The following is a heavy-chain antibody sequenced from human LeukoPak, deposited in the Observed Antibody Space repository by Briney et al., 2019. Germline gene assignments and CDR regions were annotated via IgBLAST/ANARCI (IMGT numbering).Heavy chain of an antibody. V-gene: IGHV3-11*04. CDR3: AKGFQISMIVILDVPPFDL. CDR1: GFTFSDYY. D-gene: IGHD3-22*01. J-gene: IGHJ3*01. CDR2: FDSRGRDV. Sequence: GGSLRLSCAASGFTFSDYYMSWIRQAPGKGLEWVSDFDSRGRDVHYADSVKGRFTLSSDNAKNSLYLQMNSLRAEDSAVYYCAKGFQISMIVILDVPPFDLWGEGTMVSLSS.